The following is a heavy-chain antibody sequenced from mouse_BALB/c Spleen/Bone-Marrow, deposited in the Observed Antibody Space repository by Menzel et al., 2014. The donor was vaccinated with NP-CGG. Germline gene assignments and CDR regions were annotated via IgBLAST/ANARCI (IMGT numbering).Heavy chain of an antibody. CDR3: ARDYRYDGAMDY. Sequence: VQLQESGAELMKPGASVKISCKATGYTFSSYWIEWVKQRPGHGLEWIGEILPGSGTTNYNENFKGKATFTADTSSNTAYMQLSGLTSEDSAVYYCARDYRYDGAMDYWGQGTSVTVSS. CDR1: GYTFSSYW. D-gene: IGHD2-14*01. V-gene: IGHV1-9*01. J-gene: IGHJ4*01. CDR2: ILPGSGTT.